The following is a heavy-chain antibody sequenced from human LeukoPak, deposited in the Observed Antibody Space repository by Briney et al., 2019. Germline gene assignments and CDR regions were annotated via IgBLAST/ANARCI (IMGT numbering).Heavy chain of an antibody. Sequence: GGSPRLSCAASGFTFSNHWMHWVRQAPGKGLMWVSRINSDGSSTSYADSVKGRFTISRDNAKNTLYLQMNSLRAEDTAVYYCARGGRQPLPLHWGQGTLVTVSS. D-gene: IGHD2-15*01. CDR2: INSDGSST. V-gene: IGHV3-74*01. J-gene: IGHJ4*02. CDR1: GFTFSNHW. CDR3: ARGGRQPLPLH.